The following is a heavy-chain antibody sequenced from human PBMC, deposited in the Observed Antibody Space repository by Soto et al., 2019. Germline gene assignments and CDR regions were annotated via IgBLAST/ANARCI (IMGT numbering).Heavy chain of an antibody. Sequence: QVQLVQSGAEVKKPRASVKVSCKASGYTFTSYGITWVRQAPGQGLEWMGWISADNGNTNYAQKLQGRVTMTTDTSTSAAYMELRSLRSDDTAVYYCARGGYYEFWSGYYADDAFDIWGQGTMVTVSS. D-gene: IGHD3-3*01. J-gene: IGHJ3*02. CDR2: ISADNGNT. CDR3: ARGGYYEFWSGYYADDAFDI. V-gene: IGHV1-18*01. CDR1: GYTFTSYG.